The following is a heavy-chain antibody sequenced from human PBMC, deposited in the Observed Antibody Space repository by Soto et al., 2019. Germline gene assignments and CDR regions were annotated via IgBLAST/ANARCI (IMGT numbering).Heavy chain of an antibody. Sequence: QVQLVQSGAEVKKPGSSVKVSCKASGGTFSSYAINWVRQAPGQGLAWMGGIIPILGTADYAQKFQGRVTSTANESTSTAYTQLSTLSSEATAVYYCASRIIAPPNYFYGIDVWGQGTTVTVSS. CDR2: IIPILGTA. CDR3: ASRIIAPPNYFYGIDV. J-gene: IGHJ6*02. CDR1: GGTFSSYA. D-gene: IGHD1-20*01. V-gene: IGHV1-69*12.